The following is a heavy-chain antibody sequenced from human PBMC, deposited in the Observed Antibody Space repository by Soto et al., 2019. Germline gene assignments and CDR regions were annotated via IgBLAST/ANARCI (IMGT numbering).Heavy chain of an antibody. CDR2: IDWDDDK. CDR1: GFSLSTSGMC. D-gene: IGHD3-10*01. V-gene: IGHV2-70*11. J-gene: IGHJ3*02. Sequence: SGPTLVNPTQTLTLTCTFSGFSLSTSGMCVSWIRQPPGKALEWLARIDWDDDKYYSTSLKTRLTISKDTSKNQVVLTMTNMDPVDTATYYCARIYRSSAYGSGINYAFDIWGQGTMVTVSS. CDR3: ARIYRSSAYGSGINYAFDI.